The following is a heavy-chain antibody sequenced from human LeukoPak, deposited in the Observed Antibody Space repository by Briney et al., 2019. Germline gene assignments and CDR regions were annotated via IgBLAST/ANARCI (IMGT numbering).Heavy chain of an antibody. V-gene: IGHV5-51*01. CDR2: IYPGDSDT. Sequence: KCGESLKISCKGSGYSFTSYWIGWVRPMPGKGPEWMGIIYPGDSDTRYSPSFQGQVTISADKSISTPYLQWSSLKAAGTAMYYCARLRFLEWLFDYMDVWGKGTTVTVSS. J-gene: IGHJ6*03. D-gene: IGHD3-3*01. CDR3: ARLRFLEWLFDYMDV. CDR1: GYSFTSYW.